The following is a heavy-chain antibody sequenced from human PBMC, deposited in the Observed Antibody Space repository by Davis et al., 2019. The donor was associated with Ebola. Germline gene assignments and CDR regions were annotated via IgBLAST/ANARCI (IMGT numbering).Heavy chain of an antibody. Sequence: HTGGSLRLSCVVSGFTFSNYEMNWVRQAPGKGLEWVARIKTDGSTTRYADSVKGRFSISRDNTKNTLYLQMNSLRGEDTAIYYCARDTSHQLPHWLYYFYGMDVWGQGTTVTVSS. V-gene: IGHV3-74*01. CDR2: IKTDGSTT. J-gene: IGHJ6*02. CDR1: GFTFSNYE. D-gene: IGHD2-2*01. CDR3: ARDTSHQLPHWLYYFYGMDV.